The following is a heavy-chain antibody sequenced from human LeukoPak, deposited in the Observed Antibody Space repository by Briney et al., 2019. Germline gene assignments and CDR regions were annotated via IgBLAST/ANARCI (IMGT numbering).Heavy chain of an antibody. Sequence: PGGSLRLSCAASGFTFSSYWMSWVRQAPGKGLEWVSYISSSGSTIYYAGSVKGRFTISRDNAKNSLYLQMNSLRAEDTAVYYCARATYSSSWYSGYYYYYMDVWGKGATVTISS. CDR3: ARATYSSSWYSGYYYYYMDV. J-gene: IGHJ6*03. CDR1: GFTFSSYW. CDR2: ISSSGSTI. D-gene: IGHD6-13*01. V-gene: IGHV3-48*04.